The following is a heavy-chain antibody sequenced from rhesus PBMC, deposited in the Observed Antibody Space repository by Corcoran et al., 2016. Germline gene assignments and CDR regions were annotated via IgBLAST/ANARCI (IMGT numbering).Heavy chain of an antibody. V-gene: IGHV1-180*01. J-gene: IGHJ4*01. D-gene: IGHD1-20*01. CDR1: GYTFTNYY. CDR3: TRGGWNNYFDC. Sequence: QVQLVQSGAEIKQPGASVKLSCKASGYTFTNYYMPWGRQAPGQGLEWIGLLSPYNGNKDYPQNFQGRVTITADTSTSTGYMELSSLRSEDTAVYYCTRGGWNNYFDCWGQGVLVTVSS. CDR2: LSPYNGNK.